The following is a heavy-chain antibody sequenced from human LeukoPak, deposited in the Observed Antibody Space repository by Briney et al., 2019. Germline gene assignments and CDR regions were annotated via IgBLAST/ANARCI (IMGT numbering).Heavy chain of an antibody. CDR3: ARVLGYCSGGNCYWFDP. CDR2: MNPNSGNT. Sequence: ASVKVSCKASGYTFTSYDINWVRQATGQGLEWMGWMNPNSGNTGYAQKFQGRVTITRNTSISTAYMELSSLRSEDTAVYYCARVLGYCSGGNCYWFDPWGQGTLVTVSS. D-gene: IGHD2-15*01. CDR1: GYTFTSYD. J-gene: IGHJ5*02. V-gene: IGHV1-8*03.